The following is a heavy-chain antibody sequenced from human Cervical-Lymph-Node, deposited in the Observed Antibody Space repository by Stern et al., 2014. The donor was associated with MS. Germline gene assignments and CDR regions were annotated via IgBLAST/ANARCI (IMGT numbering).Heavy chain of an antibody. CDR3: AAGRCGGDCSP. CDR2: IVVGSGNT. V-gene: IGHV1-58*01. J-gene: IGHJ5*02. D-gene: IGHD2-21*02. Sequence: QLVQSGPEVKKPGTSVKVSCKASGFTFTSSAVQWVRQARGQRLEWIGWIVVGSGNTNYAQKFQERVTITRDMSTSTAYMELSSLRSEDTAVYYCAAGRCGGDCSPWGQGTLVTVSS. CDR1: GFTFTSSA.